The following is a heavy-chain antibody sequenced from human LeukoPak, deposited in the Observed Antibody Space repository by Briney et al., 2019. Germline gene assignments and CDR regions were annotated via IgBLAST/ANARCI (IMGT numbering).Heavy chain of an antibody. CDR2: LSGCGGAT. J-gene: IGHJ2*01. Sequence: PGGSLRLSCAASGFTFSSYAMAWVRQAPGKGLEWVSILSGCGGATYYADSVKGRFTISRDNSENTLFLQMNNLGAEDTALYYCAKKRVITTPDAIDWYFDLWGRGTLVTVSS. CDR3: AKKRVITTPDAIDWYFDL. V-gene: IGHV3-23*01. D-gene: IGHD1-1*01. CDR1: GFTFSSYA.